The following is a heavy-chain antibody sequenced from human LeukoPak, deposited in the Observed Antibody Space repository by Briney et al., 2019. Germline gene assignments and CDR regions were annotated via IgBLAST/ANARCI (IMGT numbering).Heavy chain of an antibody. CDR3: AREGTSGTHLNWFDP. CDR2: IYGSGST. CDR1: GGSISSYY. J-gene: IGHJ5*02. V-gene: IGHV4-59*01. Sequence: PSETLSLTCTVSGGSISSYYWSWIRQPPGKGLGWIGHIYGSGSTNYNPSLKSRVTLSVDTSKNQFSLKLSSVTAADTAVYYCAREGTSGTHLNWFDPWGQGTLVTVSS. D-gene: IGHD1-1*01.